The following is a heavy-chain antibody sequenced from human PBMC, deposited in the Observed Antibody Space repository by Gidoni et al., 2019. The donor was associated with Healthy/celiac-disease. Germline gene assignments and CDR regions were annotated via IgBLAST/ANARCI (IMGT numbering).Heavy chain of an antibody. CDR2: ST. D-gene: IGHD3-16*01. V-gene: IGHV4-59*01. Sequence: STNYNPSLKSRDTISVDTSKNQFSLKLSSVTAADTAVYYCAREFGGATVGWGQGTLVTVSS. J-gene: IGHJ4*02. CDR3: AREFGGATVG.